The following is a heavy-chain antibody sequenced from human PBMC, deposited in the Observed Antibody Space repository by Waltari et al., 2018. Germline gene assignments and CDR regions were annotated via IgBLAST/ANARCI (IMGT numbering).Heavy chain of an antibody. CDR3: AREDPRFLPAGGAAFDI. D-gene: IGHD2-21*01. J-gene: IGHJ3*02. CDR1: GYTFTGYY. V-gene: IGHV1-2*02. Sequence: QVQLVQSGAEVKKPGASVKVSCKASGYTFTGYYMHWVRQAPGQGLEWMGWINPNSGGTNYAQKFQGRVTMTRDTSISTAYMELSRLRSDDTAVYYCAREDPRFLPAGGAAFDIWGQGTMVTVSS. CDR2: INPNSGGT.